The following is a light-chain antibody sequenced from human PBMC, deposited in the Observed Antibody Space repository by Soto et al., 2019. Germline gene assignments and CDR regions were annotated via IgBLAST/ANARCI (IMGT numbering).Light chain of an antibody. V-gene: IGKV3-15*01. Sequence: EIVMTQSPATLSVSPGERATLSCRASQSVSSNFAWYQQKPGQAPRLLIYGASTRATGIPARFSGSGSGTEFTLTISSLQSEDFAVYYCQQYNNWPPHTFGGGTKVEIK. CDR3: QQYNNWPPHT. CDR2: GAS. J-gene: IGKJ4*01. CDR1: QSVSSN.